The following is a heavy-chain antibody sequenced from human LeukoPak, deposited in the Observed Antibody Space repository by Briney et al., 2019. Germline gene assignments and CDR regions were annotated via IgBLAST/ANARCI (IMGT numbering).Heavy chain of an antibody. CDR3: ARNFYFDSSGYYHY. Sequence: ASVKVSCKASGYTFTGYYMHWVRQAPGQGLEWMGWINPNSGGTNYAQKFQGRVTMTRDTPISTAYMELSRLRSDDTAVYYCARNFYFDSSGYYHYWGQGTLVTVSS. CDR2: INPNSGGT. J-gene: IGHJ4*02. V-gene: IGHV1-2*02. CDR1: GYTFTGYY. D-gene: IGHD3-22*01.